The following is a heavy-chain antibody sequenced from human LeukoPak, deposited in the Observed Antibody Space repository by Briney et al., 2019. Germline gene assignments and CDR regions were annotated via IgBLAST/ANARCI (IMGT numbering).Heavy chain of an antibody. J-gene: IGHJ4*02. CDR1: GFTFRTYA. CDR3: ARDRSLSSFGELFL. V-gene: IGHV3-30*01. Sequence: GRSLRLSCAASGFTFRTYAVHWVRQAPGKGLEWVAVISYEGTNKYYADSVKGRFTISRDNSKNTLYLQMNTLRSEDTALYYCARDRSLSSFGELFLWGQGTLVTVSS. CDR2: ISYEGTNK. D-gene: IGHD3-10*01.